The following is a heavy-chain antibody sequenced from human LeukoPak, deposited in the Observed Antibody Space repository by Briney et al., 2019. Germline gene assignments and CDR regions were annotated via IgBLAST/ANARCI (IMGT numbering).Heavy chain of an antibody. CDR1: GGSISSYY. Sequence: PSETLSLTCTVSGGSISSYYWSWIRQPAGKGLEWIGRIYTSGSTNYNPPLKSRVTMSVDTSKNQFSLKLSSVTAADTAVYYCARWGKGYCSGGSCYPYYFDYWGQGTLVTVSS. J-gene: IGHJ4*02. CDR2: IYTSGST. V-gene: IGHV4-4*07. D-gene: IGHD2-15*01. CDR3: ARWGKGYCSGGSCYPYYFDY.